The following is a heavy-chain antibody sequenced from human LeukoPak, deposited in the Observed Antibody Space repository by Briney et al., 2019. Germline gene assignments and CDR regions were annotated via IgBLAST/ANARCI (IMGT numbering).Heavy chain of an antibody. CDR2: IIPILDIA. V-gene: IGHV1-69*04. Sequence: GASVKVSCKASGGTFSSYTISWVRQAPGQGLEWMGRIIPILDIANYAQKFQGRVTITADKSTSTAYMELSSLRSEDTAVYYCARERGYSNYVIDYWGQGTLVTVSS. D-gene: IGHD4-11*01. CDR1: GGTFSSYT. J-gene: IGHJ4*02. CDR3: ARERGYSNYVIDY.